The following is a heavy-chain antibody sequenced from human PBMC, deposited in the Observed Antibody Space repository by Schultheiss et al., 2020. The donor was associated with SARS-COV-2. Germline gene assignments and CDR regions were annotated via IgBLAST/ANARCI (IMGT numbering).Heavy chain of an antibody. D-gene: IGHD6-19*01. CDR1: GGSISSYY. V-gene: IGHV4-59*01. CDR2: IYYSGST. CDR3: ARAVAGTALGFDP. Sequence: SETLSLTCTVSGGSISSYYWSWIRQPPGKGLEWIGYIYYSGSTNYNPSLKSRVTISVDTSKNQFSLKLSSVTAADTAVYYCARAVAGTALGFDPWGQGTLVTVSS. J-gene: IGHJ5*02.